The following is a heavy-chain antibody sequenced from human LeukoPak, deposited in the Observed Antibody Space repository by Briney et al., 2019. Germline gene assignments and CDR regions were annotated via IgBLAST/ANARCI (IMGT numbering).Heavy chain of an antibody. CDR1: GYSFTSYW. V-gene: IGHV5-51*01. CDR3: ARHPLWFGEFSSAFDI. Sequence: KIGESLKISCKGSGYSFTSYWIGWVRQMPGKGLEWMGIIYPGDSDTRYSPSFQGQVTISADKSISTACLQWSSLKASDTAMYYCARHPLWFGEFSSAFDIWGQGTMVTVSS. D-gene: IGHD3-10*01. CDR2: IYPGDSDT. J-gene: IGHJ3*02.